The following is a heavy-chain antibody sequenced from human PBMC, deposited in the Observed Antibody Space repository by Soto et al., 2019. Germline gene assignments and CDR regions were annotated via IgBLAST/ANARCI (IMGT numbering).Heavy chain of an antibody. J-gene: IGHJ3*02. V-gene: IGHV6-1*01. CDR3: ARDRYLVVVPDAFDI. D-gene: IGHD3-22*01. CDR2: TYCRFTWYN. CDR1: GDSVSSNSAG. Sequence: PSRTLSLTWAITGDSVSSNSAGWSWVRQSPSRGLEWLGRTYCRFTWYNDDGVSVKSRIPLNPDTSKNQFFLQLTSVTSEDTAVYYCARDRYLVVVPDAFDIWGQGTMVTVSS.